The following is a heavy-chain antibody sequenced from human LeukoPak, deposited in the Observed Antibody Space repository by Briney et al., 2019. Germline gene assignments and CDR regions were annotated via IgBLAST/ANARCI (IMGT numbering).Heavy chain of an antibody. Sequence: LETLSLTCTVSGGSISSYYWSWIRQPPGKGLEWIGYIYYSGSTNYNPSLKSRVTISVDTSKNQFSLKLSSVTAADTAVYYCARDGGDDAFDIWGQGTMVTVSS. D-gene: IGHD3-16*01. V-gene: IGHV4-59*01. CDR1: GGSISSYY. CDR3: ARDGGDDAFDI. CDR2: IYYSGST. J-gene: IGHJ3*02.